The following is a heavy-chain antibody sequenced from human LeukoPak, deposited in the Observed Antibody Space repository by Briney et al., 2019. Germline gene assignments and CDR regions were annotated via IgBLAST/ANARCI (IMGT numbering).Heavy chain of an antibody. CDR2: ISAYNGNT. V-gene: IGHV1-18*01. D-gene: IGHD6-13*01. CDR3: ARDRPSSWTIPPDY. J-gene: IGHJ4*02. Sequence: GASVKVSCKASGYTFTSYCISWVRQAPGQGLEWMGWISAYNGNTNYAQKLQGRVTMTTDTSTSTAYMELRSLRSDDTAVYYCARDRPSSWTIPPDYWGQGTLVTVSS. CDR1: GYTFTSYC.